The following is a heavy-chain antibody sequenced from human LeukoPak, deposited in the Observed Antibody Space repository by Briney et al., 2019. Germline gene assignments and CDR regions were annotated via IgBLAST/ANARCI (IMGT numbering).Heavy chain of an antibody. J-gene: IGHJ4*02. D-gene: IGHD1-1*01. CDR2: INHSGST. Sequence: SETLSLTCAVYGGSFSGYYWSWIRQPPGKGLEWIGEINHSGSTNYNPSLKSRVTISVDTSKNQFSLKLSSVTAADTAVYYCARGRRLERWDQGTLVTVSS. CDR1: GGSFSGYY. V-gene: IGHV4-34*01. CDR3: ARGRRLER.